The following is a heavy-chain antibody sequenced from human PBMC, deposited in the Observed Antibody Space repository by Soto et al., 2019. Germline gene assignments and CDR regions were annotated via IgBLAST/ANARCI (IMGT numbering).Heavy chain of an antibody. V-gene: IGHV3-23*01. CDR1: GFTFSSYA. J-gene: IGHJ4*02. Sequence: EVQLLESGGGLVQPGGSLRLSCAASGFTFSSYAMSWVRQAPGKWLEWVSASSGSGGSTYYADSVKGRFTISRDNSKNTLYLQMNSLRAEDTAVYYCAKRCAVVTHEPYYFDYWGQGTLVTVSS. CDR3: AKRCAVVTHEPYYFDY. D-gene: IGHD2-21*02. CDR2: SSGSGGST.